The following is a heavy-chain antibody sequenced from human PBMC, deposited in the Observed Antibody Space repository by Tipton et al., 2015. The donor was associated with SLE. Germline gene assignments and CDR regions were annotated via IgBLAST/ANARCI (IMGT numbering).Heavy chain of an antibody. CDR3: ARQLTTVTTLGAFDI. V-gene: IGHV4-4*02. CDR2: IYYSGST. Sequence: SLRLSCAVSGGSVSSGIWWTWVRQSPGKGLEWIGSIYYSGSTYFNPSLKSRVTMSVDTSKNQFSLNLSSMTAADTAVFYCARQLTTVTTLGAFDIWGQGTMVTVSS. D-gene: IGHD4-17*01. CDR1: GGSVSSGIW. J-gene: IGHJ3*02.